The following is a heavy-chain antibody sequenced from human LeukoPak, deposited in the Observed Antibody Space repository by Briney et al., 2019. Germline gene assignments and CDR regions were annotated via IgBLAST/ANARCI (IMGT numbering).Heavy chain of an antibody. CDR3: ARDPGDSTFDY. Sequence: QPGGSLRLSCAASGFTFSSYWMHWVRQAPAKGLVWVSRINSDGSSTSYADSVKGRFTISRDNAKNTLYLQMNSLRAEDTAVYYCARDPGDSTFDYWGQGTLVTVSS. CDR1: GFTFSSYW. D-gene: IGHD2-21*02. J-gene: IGHJ4*02. CDR2: INSDGSST. V-gene: IGHV3-74*01.